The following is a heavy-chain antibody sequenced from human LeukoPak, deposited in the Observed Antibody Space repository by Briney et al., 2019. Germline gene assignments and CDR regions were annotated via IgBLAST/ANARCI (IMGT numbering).Heavy chain of an antibody. CDR1: GFTFSSFG. Sequence: GGSLRLSCAASGFTFSSFGMHWVRQSPGKGLEWVAVIWYDGSDKYYADSVKGRFTISRDNSKNTLYLQMNSLRAEDTAVYYCARAGDAFDIWGQGTMVTGSS. CDR3: ARAGDAFDI. V-gene: IGHV3-33*01. J-gene: IGHJ3*02. CDR2: IWYDGSDK.